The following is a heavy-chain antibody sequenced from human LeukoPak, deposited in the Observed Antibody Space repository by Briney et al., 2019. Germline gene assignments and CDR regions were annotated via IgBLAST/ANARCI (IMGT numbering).Heavy chain of an antibody. D-gene: IGHD3-3*01. J-gene: IGHJ4*02. Sequence: PSETLSLTCAVYGGSFSGYYWSWIRQPPGKGLEWIGEINHSGSTNYNPSLKSRVTISVDTSKNQFSLKLSSVTAADTAVYYCAGGLRGSPRNKIYYFDYWGQGTLVTVSS. CDR1: GGSFSGYY. CDR3: AGGLRGSPRNKIYYFDY. CDR2: INHSGST. V-gene: IGHV4-34*01.